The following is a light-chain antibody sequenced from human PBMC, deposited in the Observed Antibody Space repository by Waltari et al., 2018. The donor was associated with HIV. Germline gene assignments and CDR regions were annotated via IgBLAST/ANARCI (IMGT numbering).Light chain of an antibody. CDR1: SGSVSTSYY. CDR3: VLYMGSGLWV. J-gene: IGLJ3*02. CDR2: STN. V-gene: IGLV8-61*01. Sequence: FSVSPGGTVTLTCGLSSGSVSTSYYPSWYQQTPGQAPRTLIHSTNTRSSGVPDRFSGSIVGNKAALTITGAQADDESDYCCVLYMGSGLWVFGGGTKLTVL.